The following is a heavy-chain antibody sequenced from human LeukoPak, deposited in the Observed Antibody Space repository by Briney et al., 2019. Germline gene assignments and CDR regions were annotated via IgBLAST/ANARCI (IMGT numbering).Heavy chain of an antibody. CDR3: ARQGVATAIDY. V-gene: IGHV4-4*07. CDR2: ISASGNT. CDR1: GGSISNYY. D-gene: IGHD2-21*02. J-gene: IGHJ4*02. Sequence: SETLSLTCTVSGGSISNYYWSWIRQPAGKGLEWIGRISASGNTNYNPSLKSRVTMSVDTSMNLFALKLSSVTAADTAVYYCARQGVATAIDYWGQGTLVTVSS.